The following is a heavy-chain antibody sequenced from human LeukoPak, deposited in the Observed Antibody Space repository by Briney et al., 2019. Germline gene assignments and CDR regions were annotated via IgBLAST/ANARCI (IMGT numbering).Heavy chain of an antibody. Sequence: ASVKVSCKASGYTFTGYYMHWVRQAPGQGLEWMGWINPHSGGTNYAQKFQGRVTMTRDTSISSVYMELSRLRSDDTAVYYCARAAAVRGVITPYYWGQGTLVTVSS. CDR2: INPHSGGT. CDR1: GYTFTGYY. J-gene: IGHJ4*02. CDR3: ARAAAVRGVITPYY. V-gene: IGHV1-2*02. D-gene: IGHD3-10*01.